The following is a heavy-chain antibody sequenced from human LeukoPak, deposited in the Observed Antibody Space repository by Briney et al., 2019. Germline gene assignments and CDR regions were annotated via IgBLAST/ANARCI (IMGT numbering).Heavy chain of an antibody. CDR3: TRDASGETASGPRMDV. V-gene: IGHV3-7*05. CDR2: IKPDGSEK. Sequence: PGGSLRLSCAASAFTFRTFWMSWVRQAPGKGLEWVAMIKPDGSEKYYVDSVKGLFTISRDNAKNPLYLQMTSLRAEDTAVYYCTRDASGETASGPRMDVWGQGTTVIVSS. J-gene: IGHJ6*02. CDR1: AFTFRTFW. D-gene: IGHD3-3*01.